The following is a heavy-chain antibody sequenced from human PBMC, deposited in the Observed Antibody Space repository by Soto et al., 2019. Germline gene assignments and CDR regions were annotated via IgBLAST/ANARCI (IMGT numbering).Heavy chain of an antibody. Sequence: SETLCLTYAVYCGSFSGYYWSWIRQPPWKGLEWIGEINHSGSTNYNPSIKSRVTISVDTSKNQFSLKLSSVTAADTAVYYCARSNYYESSGYYHWGQGTRVTVSS. CDR1: CGSFSGYY. CDR2: INHSGST. V-gene: IGHV4-34*01. CDR3: ARSNYYESSGYYH. J-gene: IGHJ5*02. D-gene: IGHD3-22*01.